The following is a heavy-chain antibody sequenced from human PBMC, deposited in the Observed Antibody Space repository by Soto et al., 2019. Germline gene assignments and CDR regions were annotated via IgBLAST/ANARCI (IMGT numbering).Heavy chain of an antibody. CDR1: GYTFTSYG. CDR2: ISAYNGNT. CDR3: ASTIAAAAIYGMDV. D-gene: IGHD6-13*01. J-gene: IGHJ6*02. Sequence: QVQLVQSGAEVKKPGASVKVSCKASGYTFTSYGISWVRQAPGQGLEWMGWISAYNGNTNYAQKLQGRVTMTTDTXXSTAYMELRSLRSDDTAVYYCASTIAAAAIYGMDVWGQGTTVTVSS. V-gene: IGHV1-18*01.